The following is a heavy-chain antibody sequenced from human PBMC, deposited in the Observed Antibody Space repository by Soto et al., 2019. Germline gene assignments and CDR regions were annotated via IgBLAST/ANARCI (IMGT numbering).Heavy chain of an antibody. CDR3: AYSSTPLTS. CDR2: ISGSGGST. Sequence: EVQLLESGGGLVQPGGSLRLSCAASGFTFSSYAMSWVRQAPGKGLEWVSAISGSGGSTYYADSVKGRFTISRDNSKNTLELKMISLSAGDTAVYYCAYSSTPLTSWGQGTLVTVSS. CDR1: GFTFSSYA. V-gene: IGHV3-23*01. J-gene: IGHJ5*02. D-gene: IGHD6-13*01.